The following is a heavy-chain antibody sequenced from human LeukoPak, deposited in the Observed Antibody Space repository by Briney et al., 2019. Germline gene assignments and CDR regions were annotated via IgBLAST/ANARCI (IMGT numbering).Heavy chain of an antibody. V-gene: IGHV4-39*07. Sequence: KPSETLSLTCTVSGGSISSSSYYWGRIRQPPGKGLEWIGSIYYSGSTYYNPSLKSRVTISVDTSKNQFSLKLSSVTAADTAVYYYARAFLPLRYSGYDAFDYRGQGTLVTVSS. J-gene: IGHJ4*02. CDR1: GGSISSSSYY. CDR3: ARAFLPLRYSGYDAFDY. CDR2: IYYSGST. D-gene: IGHD5-12*01.